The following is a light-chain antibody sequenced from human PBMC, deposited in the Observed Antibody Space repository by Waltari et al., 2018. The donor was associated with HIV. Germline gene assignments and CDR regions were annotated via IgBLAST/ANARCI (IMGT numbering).Light chain of an antibody. Sequence: DIQMTQSPSPLSASVGDTVVINCRASQSITYFLNWYQVKPGKAPALLVSRASSLQSGVPSRFVGSGSGTDFTLTIKNLQPGDFATYFCQQSDSFPYTFGPGTKL. CDR3: QQSDSFPYT. J-gene: IGKJ2*01. CDR1: QSITYF. V-gene: IGKV1-39*01. CDR2: RAS.